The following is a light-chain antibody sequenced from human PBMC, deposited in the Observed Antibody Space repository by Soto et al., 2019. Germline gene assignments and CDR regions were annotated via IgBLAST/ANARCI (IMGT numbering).Light chain of an antibody. V-gene: IGKV1-5*01. CDR3: QEYSSYWT. CDR2: DAS. CDR1: QSISSW. Sequence: DIQMTQSPSTPSASVRDRVTITSRASQSISSWLAWYQQKPGRVPKLLIYDASTLESGVPSRFSGSGAGTEFTLTISSLQPDDFATYYCQEYSSYWTFGQGAKVDIK. J-gene: IGKJ1*01.